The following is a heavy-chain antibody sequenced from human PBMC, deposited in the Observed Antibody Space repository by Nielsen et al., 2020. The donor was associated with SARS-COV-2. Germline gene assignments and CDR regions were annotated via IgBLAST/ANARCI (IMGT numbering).Heavy chain of an antibody. CDR1: GYTFTGYY. Sequence: ASVKVSCKASGYTFTGYYIHWVRQAPGQGLEWMGWINPNSDGTDYAEKFQGRVSMTRDTSINTAYMELTRVKSDDTAVYYCARELRVGMAINGPSDIWGQGTMVTVSS. V-gene: IGHV1-2*02. CDR2: INPNSDGT. J-gene: IGHJ3*02. D-gene: IGHD5-24*01. CDR3: ARELRVGMAINGPSDI.